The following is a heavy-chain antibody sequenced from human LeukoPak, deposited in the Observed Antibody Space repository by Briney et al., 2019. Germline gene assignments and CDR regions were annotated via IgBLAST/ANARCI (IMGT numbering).Heavy chain of an antibody. V-gene: IGHV3-9*01. CDR3: TRDLVGATSDF. D-gene: IGHD1-26*01. CDR2: VFWNGVDK. CDR1: RFMVNDHA. J-gene: IGHJ4*02. Sequence: QSGGSLRLSCVAPRFMVNDHAMHWVRHTPGKGLEWVAGVFWNGVDKGYADSVKGRFTIFRDNAKNTVYLHMNGLRAEDTAVYHCTRDLVGATSDFWGQGTLVTVSS.